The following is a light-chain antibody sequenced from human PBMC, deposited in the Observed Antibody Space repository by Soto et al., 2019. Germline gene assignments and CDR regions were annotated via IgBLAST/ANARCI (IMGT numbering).Light chain of an antibody. J-gene: IGKJ1*01. V-gene: IGKV3-15*01. Sequence: EILMTQSPVTLSVSPGERATLSCRASQSVSNNLAWYQQKPGQAPSLLIYGALTRATGIPARFSGTGSGTEFTLTISSLQSEDFALYYCQQYNDWPLTFGQGTKVEI. CDR1: QSVSNN. CDR2: GAL. CDR3: QQYNDWPLT.